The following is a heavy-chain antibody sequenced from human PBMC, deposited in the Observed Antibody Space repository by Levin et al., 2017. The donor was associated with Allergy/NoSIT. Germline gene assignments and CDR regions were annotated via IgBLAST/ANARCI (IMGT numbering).Heavy chain of an antibody. D-gene: IGHD3-10*01. CDR3: TRVVRGVISGL. CDR1: GFTFSGSA. V-gene: IGHV3-73*01. Sequence: GGSLRLSCAASGFTFSGSAIHWVRQASGKGLEWVGRSRSKANSYATEYAASVKGRFTISRDDSKNTAYLQMNSLKTEDTAVYYCTRVVRGVISGLWGQGTLVTVSS. CDR2: SRSKANSYAT. J-gene: IGHJ4*02.